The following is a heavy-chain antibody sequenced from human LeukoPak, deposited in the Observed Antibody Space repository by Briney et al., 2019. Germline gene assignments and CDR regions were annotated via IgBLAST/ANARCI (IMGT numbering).Heavy chain of an antibody. CDR3: AREKVLMMSDVASPYFMDV. V-gene: IGHV4-59*02. Sequence: SETLSLSCSVSGASVNDYFWGWIRQPPGGRLEWIGHVYSGGTSEYSPSLKGLVTISLDASNNQVSLSLTSSNAADTAVYYCAREKVLMMSDVASPYFMDVWGRGTTVTVAS. CDR1: GASVNDYF. CDR2: VYSGGTS. D-gene: IGHD3-16*01. J-gene: IGHJ6*03.